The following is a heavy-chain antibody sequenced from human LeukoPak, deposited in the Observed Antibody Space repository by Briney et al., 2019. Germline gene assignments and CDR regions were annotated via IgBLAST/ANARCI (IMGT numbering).Heavy chain of an antibody. Sequence: GGSLRLSWAASGFAFSNSWMSWVRQAPGKGLEWVANINHEGGDIHYVDSVKGRFTISRDNAKDSLYLQMNSLRAEDTAVYSCATYINWVAGDVWGQGTTVTVSS. V-gene: IGHV3-7*01. CDR2: INHEGGDI. D-gene: IGHD1-1*01. J-gene: IGHJ6*02. CDR3: ATYINWVAGDV. CDR1: GFAFSNSW.